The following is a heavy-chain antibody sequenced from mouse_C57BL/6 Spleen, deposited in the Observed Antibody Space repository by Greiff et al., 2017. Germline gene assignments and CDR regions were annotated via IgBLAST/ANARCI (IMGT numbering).Heavy chain of an antibody. CDR3: ARWGTTVVAPYAMDY. V-gene: IGHV1-69*01. D-gene: IGHD1-1*01. J-gene: IGHJ4*01. Sequence: VQLQQSGAELVMPGASVKLSCKASGYTFTSYWMHWVKQRPGQGLEWIGEIDPSDSYTNYNQKFKGKSTLTVDKSSSTAYMQLSSLTSEDSAVYYCARWGTTVVAPYAMDYWGQGTSVTVAS. CDR1: GYTFTSYW. CDR2: IDPSDSYT.